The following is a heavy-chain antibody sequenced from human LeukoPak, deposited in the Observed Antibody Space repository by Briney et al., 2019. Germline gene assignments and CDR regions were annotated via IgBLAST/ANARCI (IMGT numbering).Heavy chain of an antibody. J-gene: IGHJ4*02. V-gene: IGHV3-30*04. CDR2: ISFDGTDA. D-gene: IGHD3-10*01. CDR3: AKDRGFYGSGSYSYVDY. Sequence: GGSLRLSCAASGFTFSSYAIHWVRQAPGKGLEGGAVISFDGTDAFYADSVKGRFTISRDNSKKTLYLQMNSLRVDDTAVYYCAKDRGFYGSGSYSYVDYWGQGTLVTVSS. CDR1: GFTFSSYA.